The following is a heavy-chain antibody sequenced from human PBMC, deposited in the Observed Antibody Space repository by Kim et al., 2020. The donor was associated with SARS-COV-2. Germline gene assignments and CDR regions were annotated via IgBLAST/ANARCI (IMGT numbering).Heavy chain of an antibody. Sequence: FQGRGTMTRDTSTSTVYMELSSLRSEDTAVYYCARDRRGIVAAGTDAFDIWGQGTMVTVSS. V-gene: IGHV1-46*01. D-gene: IGHD6-13*01. CDR3: ARDRRGIVAAGTDAFDI. J-gene: IGHJ3*02.